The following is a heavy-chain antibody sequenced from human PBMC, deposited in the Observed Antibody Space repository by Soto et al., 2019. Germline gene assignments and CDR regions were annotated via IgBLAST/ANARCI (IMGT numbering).Heavy chain of an antibody. CDR1: GGAIGGYD. CDR3: ATFSSMVLAHDAFDI. CDR2: IYYTGSI. V-gene: IGHV4-59*08. J-gene: IGHJ3*02. D-gene: IGHD3-10*01. Sequence: SQTMSETKSVSGGAIGGYDWNWNRQKPGKGLELIAYIYYTGSIKYNPSLKRRVTISVDTSKNQFSLKLSSVTAADTAVYFCATFSSMVLAHDAFDIWGRGTMVTVSS.